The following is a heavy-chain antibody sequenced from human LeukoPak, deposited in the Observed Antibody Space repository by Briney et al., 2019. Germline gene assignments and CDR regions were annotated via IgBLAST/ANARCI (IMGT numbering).Heavy chain of an antibody. CDR3: TRVNLRTGERFFDY. J-gene: IGHJ4*02. D-gene: IGHD7-27*01. CDR2: ARNKANSYII. V-gene: IGHV3-72*01. Sequence: GGSLRLSCAASGFTFDDYAMHWVRQTPGKGLEWVGRARNKANSYIIEYAASVRGRFTISRDDSKNSVYLQLNSLKTEDTAVYYCTRVNLRTGERFFDYWGQGTLVTVSS. CDR1: GFTFDDYA.